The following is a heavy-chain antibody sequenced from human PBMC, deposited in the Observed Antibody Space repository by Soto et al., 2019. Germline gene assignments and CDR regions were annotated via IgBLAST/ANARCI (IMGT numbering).Heavy chain of an antibody. D-gene: IGHD3-10*01. CDR3: AANSLLWFGPCSY. CDR1: GYTFTSYD. CDR2: MNPNSGNT. Sequence: ASVKVSCKASGYTFTSYDINWVRQATGQGLEWMGWMNPNSGNTGYAQKFQGRVTMTRNTSISTAYMELNSLRAEDTAVYYCAANSLLWFGPCSYWGQGTLVTVSS. J-gene: IGHJ4*02. V-gene: IGHV1-8*01.